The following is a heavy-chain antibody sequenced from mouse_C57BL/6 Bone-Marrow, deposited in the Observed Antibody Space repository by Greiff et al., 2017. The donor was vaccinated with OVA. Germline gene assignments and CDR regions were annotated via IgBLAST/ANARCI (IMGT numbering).Heavy chain of an antibody. V-gene: IGHV1-64*01. CDR1: GYTFTSYW. CDR2: IHPNSGST. D-gene: IGHD2-12*01. J-gene: IGHJ4*01. Sequence: VQLVESGAELVKPGASVKLSCKASGYTFTSYWMHWVKQRPGQGLEWIGMIHPNSGSTNYNEKFKSKATLTVDKSSSTAYMQLSSLTSEDSAVYYCARAYYSPYAMDYWGQGTSVTVSS. CDR3: ARAYYSPYAMDY.